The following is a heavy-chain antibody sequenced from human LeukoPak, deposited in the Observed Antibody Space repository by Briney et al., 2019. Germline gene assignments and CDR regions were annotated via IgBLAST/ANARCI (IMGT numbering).Heavy chain of an antibody. CDR2: ISPKSGAT. Sequence: ASVRVSCKTSGYTFIDYYMHWVRQAPRQGLEWMGWISPKSGATDYAQKFQGSVAMTWDTSMTTAYMQLSSLRSDDTAVYFCARGEHYYDSSGREFEYWGQGTLVTVSS. CDR1: GYTFIDYY. D-gene: IGHD3-22*01. V-gene: IGHV1-2*02. J-gene: IGHJ4*02. CDR3: ARGEHYYDSSGREFEY.